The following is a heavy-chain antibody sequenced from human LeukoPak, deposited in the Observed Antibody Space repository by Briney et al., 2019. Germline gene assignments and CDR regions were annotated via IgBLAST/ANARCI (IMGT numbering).Heavy chain of an antibody. CDR2: IWFDGSQK. V-gene: IGHV3-33*01. J-gene: IGHJ4*02. CDR3: ARGLILEQLGG. CDR1: GFTFSGHG. D-gene: IGHD6-6*01. Sequence: PGRSLRLSCAASGFTFSGHGMHWVRQAPGKGLEWVAVIWFDGSQKYYADSVKDRFTISRDNSKNTLYLEMNSLRAEDTAVYYCARGLILEQLGGRGQGTLVTVSS.